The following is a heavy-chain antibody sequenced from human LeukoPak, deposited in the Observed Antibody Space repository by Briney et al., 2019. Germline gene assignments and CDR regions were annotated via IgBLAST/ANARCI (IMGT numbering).Heavy chain of an antibody. Sequence: SETLSLTCTVSGGSITSYYWSWIRQPPGKGLECIGYIYYSGNTNYNPSLKSRVTISVDTSKNQFSLKLSSVTAADTAVYHCAREGTSGTHLNWFDPWGQGTLVTVSS. CDR2: IYYSGNT. CDR1: GGSITSYY. CDR3: AREGTSGTHLNWFDP. V-gene: IGHV4-59*12. J-gene: IGHJ5*02. D-gene: IGHD1-1*01.